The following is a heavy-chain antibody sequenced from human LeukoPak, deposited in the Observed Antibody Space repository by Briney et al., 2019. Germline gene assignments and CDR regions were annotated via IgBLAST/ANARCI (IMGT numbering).Heavy chain of an antibody. Sequence: GGSLRLSCAASGFTFSNAWMSWVRQAPGKGLEWVGRIKSKTDGGTTDYAAPVKGRFSISRDDSKNTLYLQMNSLKTEDTAVYYCTTDFVVVTADPAGYWGQGTLVTVSS. J-gene: IGHJ4*02. V-gene: IGHV3-15*01. CDR1: GFTFSNAW. D-gene: IGHD2-21*02. CDR3: TTDFVVVTADPAGY. CDR2: IKSKTDGGTT.